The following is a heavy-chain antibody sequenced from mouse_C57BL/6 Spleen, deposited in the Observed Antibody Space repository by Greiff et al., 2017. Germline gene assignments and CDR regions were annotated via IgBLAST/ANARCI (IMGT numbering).Heavy chain of an antibody. CDR3: ARWGGDAWFAY. J-gene: IGHJ3*01. CDR2: IHPNSGST. Sequence: QVQLQQSGAELVKPGASVKLSCKASGYTFTSYWMHWVKQRPGQGLEWIGMIHPNSGSTNYHEKFKSKATLTVDKSSSTAYMQLSSLTSEDSAVYYCARWGGDAWFAYWGQGTLVTVSA. D-gene: IGHD2-13*01. CDR1: GYTFTSYW. V-gene: IGHV1-64*01.